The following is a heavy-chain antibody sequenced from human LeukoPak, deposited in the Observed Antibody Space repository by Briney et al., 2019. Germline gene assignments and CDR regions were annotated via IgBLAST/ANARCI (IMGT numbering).Heavy chain of an antibody. V-gene: IGHV1-69*04. D-gene: IGHD3-22*01. J-gene: IGHJ5*02. CDR1: LGTFSSYA. CDR3: ARESYYYDSSGYYPTNWFDP. Sequence: SVHVSRKASLGTFSSYAIRWVQQAPGQGLEWLGRIIPILGIANYAQKFQGRVTINADKSTSTAYMELSSLRSEDTAVYYCARESYYYDSSGYYPTNWFDPWGQGTLVTVSS. CDR2: IIPILGIA.